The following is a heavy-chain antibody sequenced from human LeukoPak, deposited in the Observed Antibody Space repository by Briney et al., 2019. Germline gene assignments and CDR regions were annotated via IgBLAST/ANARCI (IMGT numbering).Heavy chain of an antibody. D-gene: IGHD3-10*01. J-gene: IGHJ5*02. V-gene: IGHV4-39*01. CDR3: ASVELWFGAYRGKNWFDP. CDR2: IYYNGIT. Sequence: SETLSITCTVSGDSISSGNFYWGWIRQPPGKELQWIGSIYYNGITNYNPSLESRVTISADTSTNEFSLKLRSVTAADTAMYYCASVELWFGAYRGKNWFDPWGQGTLVTVSS. CDR1: GDSISSGNFY.